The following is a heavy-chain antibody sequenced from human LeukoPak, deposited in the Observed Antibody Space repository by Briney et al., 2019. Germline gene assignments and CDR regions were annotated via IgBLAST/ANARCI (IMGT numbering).Heavy chain of an antibody. V-gene: IGHV4-59*01. CDR3: ARVGGVTMVRNAFDI. CDR1: GGSISSYH. Sequence: SETLSLTCTVSGGSISSYHWSWIRQPPGKGLEWIGYIYYSGSTNYNPSLKSRVTISVDTSKNQFSLKLSSVTAADTAVYYCARVGGVTMVRNAFDIWGQGTMVTVSS. CDR2: IYYSGST. D-gene: IGHD3-10*01. J-gene: IGHJ3*02.